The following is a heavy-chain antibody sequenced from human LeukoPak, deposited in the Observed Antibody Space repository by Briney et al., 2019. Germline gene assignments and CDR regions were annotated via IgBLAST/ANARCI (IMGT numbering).Heavy chain of an antibody. Sequence: GGSLRLSCVASGFTVYSFAMNWVRQAPGKGLEWVSLITGGGGSTDYADSVKGRFTISRDNSKNTLYLQMNSLRVEDTATYYCAKDGRSGAPFDRWGQGTVLTVSS. CDR3: AKDGRSGAPFDR. D-gene: IGHD3-3*01. CDR2: ITGGGGST. J-gene: IGHJ4*02. V-gene: IGHV3-23*01. CDR1: GFTVYSFA.